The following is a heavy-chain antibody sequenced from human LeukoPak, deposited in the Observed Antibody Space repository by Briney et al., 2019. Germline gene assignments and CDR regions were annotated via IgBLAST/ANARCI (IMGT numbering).Heavy chain of an antibody. D-gene: IGHD1-1*01. V-gene: IGHV3-13*01. CDR1: GFTFSSYD. J-gene: IGHJ6*03. Sequence: HPGGSLRLSCAASGFTFSSYDMHWVRQATGKGLEWVSAIGTAGDTYYPGSVKGRFTISRENAKSSLYLQMNSLRAGDTAVYYCARATMDYYMDVWGKGTTVTVSS. CDR3: ARATMDYYMDV. CDR2: IGTAGDT.